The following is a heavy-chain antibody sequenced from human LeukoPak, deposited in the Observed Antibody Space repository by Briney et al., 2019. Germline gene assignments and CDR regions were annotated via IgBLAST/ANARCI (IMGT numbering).Heavy chain of an antibody. V-gene: IGHV3-7*01. J-gene: IGHJ3*02. Sequence: GESLRLSCAASGFTFSSYWMSWVRQAPGKGLDWVANIKQDGSEKYYVDSVKGRFTISRDNAKNSLYLQMNSLRAEDTAVYYCAREGSYDAFDIWGQGTMVTVSS. CDR2: IKQDGSEK. CDR3: AREGSYDAFDI. D-gene: IGHD3-10*01. CDR1: GFTFSSYW.